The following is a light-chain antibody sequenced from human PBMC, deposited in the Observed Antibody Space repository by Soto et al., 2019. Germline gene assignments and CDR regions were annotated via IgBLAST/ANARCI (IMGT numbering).Light chain of an antibody. CDR2: RHN. CDR3: ATWEDSLHGWL. J-gene: IGLJ3*02. Sequence: QSVLTQPPSASGTPGQRVTISCSGSFSNIGSNAVNWYQQLPRTAPKLLIYRHNQRPSGVPDRFSASKSGTSASLAISGLQSEVGGEYTCATWEDSLHGWLFGGGTKLTVL. V-gene: IGLV1-44*01. CDR1: FSNIGSNA.